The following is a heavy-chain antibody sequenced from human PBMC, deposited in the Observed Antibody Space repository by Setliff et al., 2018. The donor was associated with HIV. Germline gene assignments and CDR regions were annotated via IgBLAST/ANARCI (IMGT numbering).Heavy chain of an antibody. CDR3: APGEGVASTYYHD. CDR2: IRHTGST. D-gene: IGHD7-27*01. V-gene: IGHV4-59*02. CDR1: DDSVSTFY. Sequence: PSETLSLTCTVSDDSVSTFYWNWIRQPPGKGPEWIGFIRHTGSTVSNPSLKSRVTILMDLSRNQLSLHLASVTTADTAVYFCAPGEGVASTYYHDWGQGTQVTVSS. J-gene: IGHJ4*01.